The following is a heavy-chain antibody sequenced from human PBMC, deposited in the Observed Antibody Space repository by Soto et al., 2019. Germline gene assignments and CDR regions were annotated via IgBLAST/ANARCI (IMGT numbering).Heavy chain of an antibody. CDR2: MHPNSGNT. Sequence: QVQLVQSGAEVKKPGASVKVSCKASGYTFTSYDIYWVRQATGQGLEWMGWMHPNSGNTGYAQKFQGRVTMTRNTSTTTAYMELSSLTSEDTAVYYCERGLSYRQDWGQGTLVTVSS. CDR1: GYTFTSYD. V-gene: IGHV1-8*01. J-gene: IGHJ4*02. D-gene: IGHD1-26*01. CDR3: ERGLSYRQD.